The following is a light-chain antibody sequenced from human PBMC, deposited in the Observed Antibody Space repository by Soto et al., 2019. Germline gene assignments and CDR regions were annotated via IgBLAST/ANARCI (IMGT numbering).Light chain of an antibody. CDR1: SSNIGSNT. V-gene: IGLV1-44*01. Sequence: QAVVTQPPSASGTPGQRVTISCSGSSSNIGSNTVNWYQQLPGTAPKLLIYSNNQRPSGVPDRFSGSKSGTSASLAISGLQSDDEAVYYCAAWDDSLNGRVFGGGTKLTVL. CDR3: AAWDDSLNGRV. J-gene: IGLJ2*01. CDR2: SNN.